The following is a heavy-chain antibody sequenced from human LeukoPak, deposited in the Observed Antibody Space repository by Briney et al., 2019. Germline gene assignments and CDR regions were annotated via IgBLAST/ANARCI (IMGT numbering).Heavy chain of an antibody. D-gene: IGHD3-9*01. CDR2: ISGSGGST. J-gene: IGHJ4*02. V-gene: IGHV3-23*01. CDR3: AKLDDILTGSLFDY. CDR1: GFTFSSYA. Sequence: GGPLRFSCAASGFTFSSYAMSWVRQAPGKGLEWVSAISGSGGSTYYADSVKGRFTISRDNSKNTLYLQMNSLRAEDTAVYYCAKLDDILTGSLFDYWGQGTLVTVSS.